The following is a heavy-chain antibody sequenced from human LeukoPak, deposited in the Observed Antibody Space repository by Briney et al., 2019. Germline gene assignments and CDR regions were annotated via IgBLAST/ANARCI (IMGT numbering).Heavy chain of an antibody. V-gene: IGHV4-34*01. D-gene: IGHD3-10*01. J-gene: IGHJ4*02. Sequence: PSETLSLTCAVYGGSFSGYYWSWIRQPPGKGLEWIGEINHSGSTNYNPSLKSRVTISVDTSKNQFSLKLSSVTAADTAVYYCARAISYYCGSGSYVRYYFDYWGQGTLVTVSS. CDR1: GGSFSGYY. CDR3: ARAISYYCGSGSYVRYYFDY. CDR2: INHSGST.